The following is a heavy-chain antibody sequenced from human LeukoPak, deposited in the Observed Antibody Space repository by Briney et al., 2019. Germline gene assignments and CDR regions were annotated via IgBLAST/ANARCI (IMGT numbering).Heavy chain of an antibody. D-gene: IGHD3-9*01. CDR2: ISGSGGST. Sequence: GGSLRLSCAASGFTFSSYAMSWARQAPGKGLEWVSAISGSGGSTYYADSVKGRFTISRDNSKNTLYLQMNSLRAEDTAVYYCAKTATSGYYDILTGYYKSTRDYFDYWGQGTLVTVSS. J-gene: IGHJ4*02. CDR3: AKTATSGYYDILTGYYKSTRDYFDY. CDR1: GFTFSSYA. V-gene: IGHV3-23*01.